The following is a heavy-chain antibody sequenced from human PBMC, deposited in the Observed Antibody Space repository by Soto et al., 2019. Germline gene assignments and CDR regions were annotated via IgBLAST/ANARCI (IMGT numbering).Heavy chain of an antibody. CDR2: INPNSGGN. J-gene: IGHJ5*02. D-gene: IGHD3-3*01. Sequence: GAAVNVSCQACVCTFSGCYMHWVRQAAGQGREGVGWINPNSGGNTYAHQLQGRGPMTRDTSISTAYMELSRLRSDDTAVYYCARGITIFGVVIPRFDPWGQGTLVTVSS. V-gene: IGHV1-2*02. CDR3: ARGITIFGVVIPRFDP. CDR1: VCTFSGCY.